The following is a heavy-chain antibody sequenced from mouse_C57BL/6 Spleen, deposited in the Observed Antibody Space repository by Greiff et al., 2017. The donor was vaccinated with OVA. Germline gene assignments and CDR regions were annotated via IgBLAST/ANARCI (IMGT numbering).Heavy chain of an antibody. CDR1: GYSITSGYY. J-gene: IGHJ4*01. Sequence: EVKLVESGPGLVKPSQSLSLSCSVTGYSITSGYYWNWIRQFPGNKLEWMGYISYDGSNNYNPSLKNRISITRDTSKNPFFLKLNSVTTEDTATYYWAIDRIYSSAMDYWGQGTSVTVSS. V-gene: IGHV3-6*01. CDR2: ISYDGSN. CDR3: AIDRIYSSAMDY.